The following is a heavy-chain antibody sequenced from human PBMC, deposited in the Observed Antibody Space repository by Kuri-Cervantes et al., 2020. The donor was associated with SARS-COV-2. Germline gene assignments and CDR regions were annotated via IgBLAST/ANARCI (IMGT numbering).Heavy chain of an antibody. V-gene: IGHV3-48*02. CDR2: ISSSSLTT. D-gene: IGHD3-22*01. CDR3: ARGDGNGYPDY. J-gene: IGHJ4*02. CDR1: GFNFSIFT. Sequence: GGSLRLSCAASGFNFSIFTMNWVRQAPGKGLEWMSYISSSSLTTYYADSVRGRFTISRDNAKNSLFLHMNGLRDEDTAVYYCARGDGNGYPDYWGQGTLVTVSS.